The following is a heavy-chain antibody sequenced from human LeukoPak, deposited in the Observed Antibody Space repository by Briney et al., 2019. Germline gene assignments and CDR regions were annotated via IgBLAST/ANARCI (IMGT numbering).Heavy chain of an antibody. CDR3: ASLEWLPYYFDY. V-gene: IGHV4-34*01. CDR2: INHSGST. D-gene: IGHD3-3*01. Sequence: PSETLSLTCAVYGGSFSGYYWSWIRQPPGKGLELIGEINHSGSTNYNPSLKSRVTISVDTSKNQFSLKLSSVTAADTAVYYCASLEWLPYYFDYWGQGTLVTVSS. J-gene: IGHJ4*02. CDR1: GGSFSGYY.